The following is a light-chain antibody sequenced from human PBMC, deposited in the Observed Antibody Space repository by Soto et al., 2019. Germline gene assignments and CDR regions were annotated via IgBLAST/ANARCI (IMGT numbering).Light chain of an antibody. V-gene: IGKV3-20*01. Sequence: EIVLTQSPDTLSLSPGERATLSCRASQSVSSLAGYQQKPGQTPRLLIYGASSRATGIPDRFSGSGSGTDFTLTISRLEPEDFAVYYCHQYGSSPRTFGQGTTVEIK. J-gene: IGKJ1*01. CDR1: QSVSS. CDR3: HQYGSSPRT. CDR2: GAS.